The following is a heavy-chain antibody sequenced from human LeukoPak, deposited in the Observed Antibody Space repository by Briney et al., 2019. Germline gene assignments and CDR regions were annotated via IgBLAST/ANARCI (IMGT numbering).Heavy chain of an antibody. CDR1: GFTVSSNY. CDR3: AKENCFDGSCYPFDY. D-gene: IGHD2-15*01. Sequence: GGSLRLSCAASGFTVSSNYMSWVRQAPGKGPKWVSEIYSDGSTYYAASVKGRFTISRDNSKNTLFVQMNSLRAEDTAMYYCAKENCFDGSCYPFDYWGQGTLVTVSS. J-gene: IGHJ4*02. CDR2: IYSDGST. V-gene: IGHV3-53*05.